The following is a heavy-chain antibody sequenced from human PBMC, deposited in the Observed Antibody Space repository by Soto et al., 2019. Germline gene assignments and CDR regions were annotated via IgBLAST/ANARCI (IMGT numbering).Heavy chain of an antibody. D-gene: IGHD5-12*01. CDR1: GGTFISYT. CDR3: ARVRGYSGYAVAATRAFDI. V-gene: IGHV1-69*02. J-gene: IGHJ3*02. Sequence: GASVKVSCKASGGTFISYTISWVRQAPGQGLEWMGRIIPILGIANYAQKFQGRVTITADKSTSTAYMELSSLRSEDTAVYYYARVRGYSGYAVAATRAFDIWGQGTMVTVSS. CDR2: IIPILGIA.